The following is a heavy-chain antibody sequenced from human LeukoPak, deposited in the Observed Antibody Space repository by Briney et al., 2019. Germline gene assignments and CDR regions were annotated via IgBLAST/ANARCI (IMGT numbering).Heavy chain of an antibody. D-gene: IGHD3-9*01. CDR3: STDQGGDILTGC. J-gene: IGHJ4*02. Sequence: PGGSLRLSCAASGFIFSKYAMEWVRQAPGKGLEWVGRIKSKTDGGTTDYAAPVKGRFTISRDDSKNTLYLQMNSLKTEDTAVYYCSTDQGGDILTGCWGQGTLVTVSS. CDR2: IKSKTDGGTT. CDR1: GFIFSKYA. V-gene: IGHV3-15*01.